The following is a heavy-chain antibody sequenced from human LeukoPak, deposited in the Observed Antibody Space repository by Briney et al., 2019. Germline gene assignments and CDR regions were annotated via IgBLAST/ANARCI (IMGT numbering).Heavy chain of an antibody. D-gene: IGHD6-13*01. CDR1: GGSISSYY. V-gene: IGHV4-59*01. CDR3: ARDREGDSYSSSWYEDY. CDR2: IYYSGST. J-gene: IGHJ4*02. Sequence: SETLSLTCTVSGGSISSYYWSWIQQPPGKGLEWIGYIYYSGSTNYNPSLKSRVTISVDTSKNQFSLKLSSVTAADTAVYYCARDREGDSYSSSWYEDYWGQGTLVTVSS.